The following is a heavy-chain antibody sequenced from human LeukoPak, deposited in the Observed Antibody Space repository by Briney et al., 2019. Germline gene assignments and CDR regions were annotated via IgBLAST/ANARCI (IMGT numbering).Heavy chain of an antibody. Sequence: GGSLRLSCAASGFTFSSYGMHWVRQAPGKGLEWVAVIWYDGSNKYYADSVKGRFTISRDNSKNTLYLQMNSLRAEDTAVYYCARDSERYCSSTSCYGWLDHWGQGTLVTVSS. J-gene: IGHJ5*02. V-gene: IGHV3-33*01. CDR3: ARDSERYCSSTSCYGWLDH. CDR1: GFTFSSYG. CDR2: IWYDGSNK. D-gene: IGHD2-2*01.